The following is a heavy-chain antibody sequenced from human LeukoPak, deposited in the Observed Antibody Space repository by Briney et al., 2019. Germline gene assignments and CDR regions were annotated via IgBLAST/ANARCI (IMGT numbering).Heavy chain of an antibody. V-gene: IGHV1-2*02. CDR2: IYPESGGT. CDR1: GFTFTGYY. J-gene: IGHJ4*02. Sequence: ASVKVSCKTSGFTFTGYYLHWVRQAPGQGLEWMVWIYPESGGTNYAQKFQGRVTMTRDTSSSTAYLELSRLRSDDTAVYYCSSGGAKYDYWGQGTRVTVSS. CDR3: SSGGAKYDY. D-gene: IGHD2-21*01.